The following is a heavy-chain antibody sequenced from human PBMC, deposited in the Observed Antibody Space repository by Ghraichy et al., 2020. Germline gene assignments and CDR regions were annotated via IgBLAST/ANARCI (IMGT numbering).Heavy chain of an antibody. CDR3: ARVGDLEGYYYYGMDV. CDR1: GGSISSYY. CDR2: IYTSGST. V-gene: IGHV4-4*07. J-gene: IGHJ6*02. D-gene: IGHD4-17*01. Sequence: SETLSLTCTVSGGSISSYYWSWIRQPAGKGLEWIGRIYTSGSTNYNPSLKSRVTMSVDTSKNQFSLKLSSVTAADTAVYYCARVGDLEGYYYYGMDVWGQGTTVTVSS.